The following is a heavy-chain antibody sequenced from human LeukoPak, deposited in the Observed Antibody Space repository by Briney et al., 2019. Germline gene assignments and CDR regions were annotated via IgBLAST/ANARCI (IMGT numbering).Heavy chain of an antibody. CDR2: ISYDGRNK. CDR3: ARDLNREDFDY. J-gene: IGHJ4*02. D-gene: IGHD1-14*01. Sequence: GGSLRLSCAASGFTFSSYAMHWVRQAPGKGLEWVAVISYDGRNKSYADSVKGRFTISRDNSKNTLYLQMNSLRVEDTAVYYCARDLNREDFDYWGQGTLVAVSS. V-gene: IGHV3-30*04. CDR1: GFTFSSYA.